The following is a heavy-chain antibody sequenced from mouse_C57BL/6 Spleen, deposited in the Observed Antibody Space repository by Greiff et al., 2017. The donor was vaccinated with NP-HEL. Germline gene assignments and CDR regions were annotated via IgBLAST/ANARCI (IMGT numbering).Heavy chain of an antibody. CDR3: AREGDYYGSSPYWYFEG. J-gene: IGHJ1*03. V-gene: IGHV5-16*01. CDR1: GFTFSDYY. Sequence: EVKVVESEGGLVQPGSSMKLSCTASGFTFSDYYMAWVRQVPEKGLEWVANINYDGSSTYYLASLKSRFIISRDNAKNILYLQMSSLKSEDTATYYCAREGDYYGSSPYWYFEGWGTGTTVTVSS. CDR2: INYDGSST. D-gene: IGHD1-1*01.